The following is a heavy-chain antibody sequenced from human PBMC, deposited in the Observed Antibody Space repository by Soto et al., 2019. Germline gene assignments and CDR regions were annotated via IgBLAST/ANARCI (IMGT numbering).Heavy chain of an antibody. J-gene: IGHJ3*02. D-gene: IGHD3-22*01. Sequence: ASVKVSCKASGYTFTTYGISWVRQAPGQGLEWMGWISGYNDNTKYAQNLQGRVTMTTDTSTTTAYMELRSLRSDDTAVYYCARGNSYYYDSSDAFDIWGQGTMVTVSS. CDR2: ISGYNDNT. CDR1: GYTFTTYG. CDR3: ARGNSYYYDSSDAFDI. V-gene: IGHV1-18*01.